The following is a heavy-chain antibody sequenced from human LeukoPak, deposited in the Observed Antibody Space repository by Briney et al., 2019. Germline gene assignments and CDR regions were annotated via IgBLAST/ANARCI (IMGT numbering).Heavy chain of an antibody. J-gene: IGHJ4*02. D-gene: IGHD3-16*01. CDR3: AKLAGDVDY. Sequence: GGSLRLSCAASGFTFSSYGMHWVRQAPGKGLEWVAVISYDGSNKYYADSVKGRFTISRDNSKNTLYLQMNSLRPEDTALYYCAKLAGDVDYWGQGTLVTVSS. CDR2: ISYDGSNK. V-gene: IGHV3-30*18. CDR1: GFTFSSYG.